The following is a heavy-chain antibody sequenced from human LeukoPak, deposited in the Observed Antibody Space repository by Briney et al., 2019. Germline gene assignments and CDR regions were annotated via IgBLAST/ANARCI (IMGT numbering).Heavy chain of an antibody. Sequence: SGTLSLTRAVSAGSISSGNWWSWVRQPPGKGLEWIGEIYHSGGTNYNPSLKSRVTISVDKSKNQFSLNLSSVTAADTAVYYCASLSAKGFDIWGQGTMVTVSS. CDR1: AGSISSGNW. D-gene: IGHD6-25*01. V-gene: IGHV4-4*02. CDR3: ASLSAKGFDI. CDR2: IYHSGGT. J-gene: IGHJ3*02.